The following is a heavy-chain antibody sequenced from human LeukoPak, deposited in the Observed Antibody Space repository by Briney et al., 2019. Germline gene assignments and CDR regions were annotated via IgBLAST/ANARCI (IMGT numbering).Heavy chain of an antibody. CDR1: GGSISGYH. Sequence: SETLSLTCTVSGGSISGYHWSWIRQPPGKGLEWIGYIYYSGSTNCNPSLKSRVTISVDTSKNQFSLKLSSVTAADTAVYYCASWENYYDSSGYFVYWGQGTLVTVSS. CDR3: ASWENYYDSSGYFVY. CDR2: IYYSGST. J-gene: IGHJ4*02. D-gene: IGHD3-22*01. V-gene: IGHV4-59*01.